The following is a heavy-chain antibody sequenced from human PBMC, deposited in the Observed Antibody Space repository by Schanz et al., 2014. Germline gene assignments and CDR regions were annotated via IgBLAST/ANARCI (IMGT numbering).Heavy chain of an antibody. V-gene: IGHV4-59*08. J-gene: IGHJ6*02. CDR1: GGSIRNYY. CDR2: IHYSGRT. CDR3: ARLNYDSSGYPYYYGMDV. D-gene: IGHD3-22*01. Sequence: QVQLQESGPGLVKPSETLSLTCSVSGGSIRNYYWNWIRQPPGKGVEWIGYIHYSGRTNYNPSLESRVAIEVDTPKKQFPGKRSSVTAADTAVYYCARLNYDSSGYPYYYGMDVWGQGTTVTVSS.